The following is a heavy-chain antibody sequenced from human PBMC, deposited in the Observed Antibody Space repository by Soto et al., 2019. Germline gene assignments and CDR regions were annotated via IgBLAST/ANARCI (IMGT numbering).Heavy chain of an antibody. CDR3: ARDRIMITFGGVIVSVGSAFDI. CDR2: INPNSGGT. J-gene: IGHJ3*02. V-gene: IGHV1-2*04. Sequence: ASVKVSCKASGYTLTGYYVHWVRQAPGQGLEWMGWINPNSGGTNYAQKFQGWVTMTRDTSISTAYMELSRLRSDDTAVYYCARDRIMITFGGVIVSVGSAFDIWGQGTMVTVSS. D-gene: IGHD3-16*02. CDR1: GYTLTGYY.